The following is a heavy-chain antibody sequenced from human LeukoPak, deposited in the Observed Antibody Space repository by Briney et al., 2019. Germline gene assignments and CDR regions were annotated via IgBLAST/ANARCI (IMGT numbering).Heavy chain of an antibody. J-gene: IGHJ4*02. CDR1: GFTFSRDY. CDR2: INSDGSST. D-gene: IGHD6-13*01. CDR3: TRVFVGDEYSSSGY. V-gene: IGHV3-74*01. Sequence: GGSLILSCAASGFTFSRDYMHWVRQAPGKGLVWVSRINSDGSSTTYADSVKGRFTISRDNAKNTLYLQMNSLKVEDTAVYYCTRVFVGDEYSSSGYWGQGTLVTVSS.